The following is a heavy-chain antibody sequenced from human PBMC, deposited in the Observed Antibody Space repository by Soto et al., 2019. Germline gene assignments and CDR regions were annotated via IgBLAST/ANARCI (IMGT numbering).Heavy chain of an antibody. CDR3: VQTTGWPGFDF. D-gene: IGHD6-19*01. Sequence: EVQLVESGGGLIQPGGSLRLSCAAPGFAVSSKYMTWVRQAPGKGLEWVSVIYDGGTTYYADSVKGRFTISGDTSKNTLYLQMNSLRAEDTAVYYCVQTTGWPGFDFWGQGTLVTVSS. CDR2: IYDGGTT. CDR1: GFAVSSKY. V-gene: IGHV3-53*01. J-gene: IGHJ4*02.